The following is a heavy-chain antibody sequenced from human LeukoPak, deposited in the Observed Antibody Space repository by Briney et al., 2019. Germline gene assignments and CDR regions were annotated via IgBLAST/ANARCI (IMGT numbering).Heavy chain of an antibody. CDR3: ARGELWSSFDY. CDR2: ISSNGGST. J-gene: IGHJ4*02. D-gene: IGHD5-18*01. V-gene: IGHV3-64*04. Sequence: GGSLRLSCSASGFTFSSYAMHWVRQAPGKGLEYVSAISSNGGSTYYADSVKGRFTISRDNSKNTLYLQMSSLRAEDTAVYYCARGELWSSFDYWGQGTLVTVSS. CDR1: GFTFSSYA.